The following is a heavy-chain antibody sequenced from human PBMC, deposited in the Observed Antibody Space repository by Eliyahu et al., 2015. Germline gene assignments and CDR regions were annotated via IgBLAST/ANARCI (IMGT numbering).Heavy chain of an antibody. V-gene: IGHV3-9*01. CDR3: AKDPGRIVVGPLN. CDR2: ISWNSGSI. Sequence: FGDFAMHWVRQPPGKGLEWVSGISWNSGSIGYADSVKGRFTISRDNAKNSLYLQMNSLRAEDTALYYCAKDPGRIVVGPLNWGQGTLVTVSS. D-gene: IGHD3-22*01. CDR1: FGDFA. J-gene: IGHJ4*02.